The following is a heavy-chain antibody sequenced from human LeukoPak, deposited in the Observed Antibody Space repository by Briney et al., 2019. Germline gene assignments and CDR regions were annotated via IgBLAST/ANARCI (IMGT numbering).Heavy chain of an antibody. V-gene: IGHV4-61*02. CDR1: GNSISSGDNY. D-gene: IGHD3-22*01. J-gene: IGHJ4*02. CDR2: IYTSGST. Sequence: ASETLSFTCTVSGNSISSGDNYWSWIRHPAGKGLEWIARIYTSGSTNYNPSLKSRVTISGDTSKNQFSLRLSSVTAADTAVYYCARASYSYDINGWVPFDYWGQGTLVTVSS. CDR3: ARASYSYDINGWVPFDY.